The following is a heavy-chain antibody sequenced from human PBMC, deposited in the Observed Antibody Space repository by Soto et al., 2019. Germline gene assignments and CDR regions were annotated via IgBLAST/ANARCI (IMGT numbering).Heavy chain of an antibody. Sequence: HPGGSLRLSCAASGFTFSSYGMHWVRQAPGKGLEWVAVISYDGSNKYYADSVKGRFTISRDNSKNTLYLQMNSLRAEDTAVYYCAKDPRTTWPPGWFDPWGQGTLVTSPQ. V-gene: IGHV3-30*18. D-gene: IGHD4-17*01. CDR2: ISYDGSNK. CDR1: GFTFSSYG. CDR3: AKDPRTTWPPGWFDP. J-gene: IGHJ5*02.